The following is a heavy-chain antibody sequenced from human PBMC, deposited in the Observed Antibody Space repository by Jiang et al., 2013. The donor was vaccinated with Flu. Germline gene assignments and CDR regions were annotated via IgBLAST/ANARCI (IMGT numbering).Heavy chain of an antibody. Sequence: QTLSLTCVISGDNVSSNIAAWTWIRQSPTRGLEWLGRTYYRSKWYNDYAVSVKSRITINPDTSKNQFSLQLSSVTPEDTAVYYCASGWAFNSWGQGTLVTVSS. CDR3: ASGWAFNS. CDR2: TYYRSKWYN. J-gene: IGHJ4*02. D-gene: IGHD1-26*01. CDR1: GDNVSSNIAA. V-gene: IGHV6-1*01.